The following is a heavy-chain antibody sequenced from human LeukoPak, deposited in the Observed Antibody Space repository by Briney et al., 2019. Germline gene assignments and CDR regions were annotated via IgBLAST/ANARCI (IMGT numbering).Heavy chain of an antibody. CDR1: GFTFSSYA. CDR2: ISGSCGST. V-gene: IGHV3-23*01. Sequence: GGSLRLSCAASGFTFSSYAMSWVRQAPGKGLEWVSAISGSCGSTYYADSVKGRFTISRDNSKNTLYLQMNSLRAEDTAVYYCAKGPGYCSSTSCYGSFDYWGQGALVTVSS. J-gene: IGHJ4*02. D-gene: IGHD2-2*01. CDR3: AKGPGYCSSTSCYGSFDY.